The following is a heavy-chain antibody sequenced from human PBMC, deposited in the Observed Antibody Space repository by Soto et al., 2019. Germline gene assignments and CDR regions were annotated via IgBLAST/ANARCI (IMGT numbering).Heavy chain of an antibody. Sequence: PGESLKISCKGSGYSFTSYWISWVRQMPGKGLEWMGRIDPSDSYTNYSPSFQGHVTISADKSISTAYLQWSSLKASDTAMYYCARRGPPAYCSSTSCYFSGMDVWGQGTTVTVYS. CDR1: GYSFTSYW. V-gene: IGHV5-10-1*01. CDR2: IDPSDSYT. CDR3: ARRGPPAYCSSTSCYFSGMDV. J-gene: IGHJ6*02. D-gene: IGHD2-2*01.